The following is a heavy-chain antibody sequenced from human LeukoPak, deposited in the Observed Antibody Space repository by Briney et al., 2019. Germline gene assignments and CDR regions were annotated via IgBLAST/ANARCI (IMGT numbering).Heavy chain of an antibody. J-gene: IGHJ5*02. CDR1: GGSISSSSYY. V-gene: IGHV4-39*01. Sequence: SETLSLTCTVSGGSISSSSYYWGWIRQPPGKGLEWIGSIYYSGSTYYNPSLKSRVTISVDTSKNQFSLKLSSVTAADTAVYYRARHVTIFGVANTAHWFDPWGQGTLVTVSS. D-gene: IGHD3-3*01. CDR2: IYYSGST. CDR3: ARHVTIFGVANTAHWFDP.